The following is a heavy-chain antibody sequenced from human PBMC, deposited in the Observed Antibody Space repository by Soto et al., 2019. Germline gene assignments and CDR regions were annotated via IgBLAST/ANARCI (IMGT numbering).Heavy chain of an antibody. V-gene: IGHV3-15*01. CDR2: IKSKTDGGTT. J-gene: IGHJ6*04. Sequence: GGSLRLSCAASGFTFSNAWMSWVRQAPGKGLEWVGRIKSKTDGGTTDYAAPVKGRLTNSRDDSKNTLYLQMNSLKTEDTAVYYCTTVLRRDFWSGLRDVWGKGTTVTVSS. D-gene: IGHD3-3*01. CDR1: GFTFSNAW. CDR3: TTVLRRDFWSGLRDV.